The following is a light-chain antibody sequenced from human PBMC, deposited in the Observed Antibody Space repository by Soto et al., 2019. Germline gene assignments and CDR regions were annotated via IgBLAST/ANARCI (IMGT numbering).Light chain of an antibody. V-gene: IGKV1-5*01. CDR2: DAS. J-gene: IGKJ1*01. CDR1: QSISSW. CDR3: QQYNSYQWT. Sequence: DIQMTQSPSTLSASVGDRVTITCRASQSISSWLAWYQQKPGKAPKLLIYDASSLESGVPSRFSGSGSGTKFTLTISSLQPDDFATYYCQQYNSYQWTFGQGTKV.